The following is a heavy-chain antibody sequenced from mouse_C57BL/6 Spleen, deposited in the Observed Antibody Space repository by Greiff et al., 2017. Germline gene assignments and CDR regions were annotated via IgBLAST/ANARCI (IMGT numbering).Heavy chain of an antibody. CDR2: ISYDGSN. D-gene: IGHD2-4*01. CDR3: ARDASYDYDGGYYAMDY. CDR1: GYSITSGYY. Sequence: EVQLKESGPGLVKPSQSLSLTCSVTGYSITSGYYWNWIRQFPGNKLEWMGYISYDGSNNYNPSLKNRISITRDTSKNQFFLKLNSVTTEDTATYYCARDASYDYDGGYYAMDYWGQGTSVTVSS. V-gene: IGHV3-6*01. J-gene: IGHJ4*01.